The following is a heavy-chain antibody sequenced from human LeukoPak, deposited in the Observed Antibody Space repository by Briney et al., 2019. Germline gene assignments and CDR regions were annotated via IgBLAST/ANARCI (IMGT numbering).Heavy chain of an antibody. CDR2: IKEDGSRK. V-gene: IGHV3-7*03. J-gene: IGHJ4*02. Sequence: RAGGSLRLSCAASGFTFSNYWMTWVRQAPGKGLEWVANIKEDGSRKNYVDSVKGRFTISGDNAKNSLYLQMNGLRAEDTAVYYCATPLDYYDSSGYHQGGDWGQGTLVTVSS. D-gene: IGHD3-22*01. CDR3: ATPLDYYDSSGYHQGGD. CDR1: GFTFSNYW.